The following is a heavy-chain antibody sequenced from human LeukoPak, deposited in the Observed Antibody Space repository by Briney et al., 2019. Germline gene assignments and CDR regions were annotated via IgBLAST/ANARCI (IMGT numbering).Heavy chain of an antibody. D-gene: IGHD6-13*01. CDR3: AREGPFIAAAAGT. J-gene: IGHJ4*02. Sequence: SETLSLICSVSRGSISSTNYYWGWIRQSPGKGLEWIGNIYYSGTTYYNPSVPSLKSRVTILIDTSKNQFSLKLSSVTAADTAVYYCAREGPFIAAAAGTWGQGTLVTVSS. CDR2: IYYSGTT. V-gene: IGHV4-39*07. CDR1: RGSISSTNYY.